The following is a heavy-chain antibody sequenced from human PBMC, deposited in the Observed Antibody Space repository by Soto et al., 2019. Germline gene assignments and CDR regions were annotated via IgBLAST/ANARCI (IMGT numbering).Heavy chain of an antibody. D-gene: IGHD6-19*01. V-gene: IGHV4-59*12. CDR2: IYCSGST. CDR1: GGSISSYY. J-gene: IGHJ4*02. CDR3: ARKLIGSGWHYFDF. Sequence: SETLSLTCTVSGGSISSYYWSWIRQPPGKGLEWIGYIYCSGSTNYNPSLKSRVTISRDNAENSLYLQMDSLRAEDTAVYYCARKLIGSGWHYFDFWGQGNLVTVSS.